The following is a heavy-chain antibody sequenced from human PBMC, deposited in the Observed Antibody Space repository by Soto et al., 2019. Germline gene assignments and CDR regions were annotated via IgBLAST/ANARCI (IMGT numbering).Heavy chain of an antibody. Sequence: QVQLVESGGGVVQPGRSLRLSCAASGFTFSSYAMHWVRQAPGKGLEWVAVISYDGSNKYYADSVKGRFTISRDNSKNTLYLQMNSLRAEDTAVYYCARGRAAATHYFDYWGQGTLVTVSS. CDR3: ARGRAAATHYFDY. CDR2: ISYDGSNK. D-gene: IGHD2-2*01. V-gene: IGHV3-30-3*01. J-gene: IGHJ4*02. CDR1: GFTFSSYA.